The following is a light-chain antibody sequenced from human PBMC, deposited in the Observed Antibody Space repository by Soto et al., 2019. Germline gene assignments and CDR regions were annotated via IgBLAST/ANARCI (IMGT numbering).Light chain of an antibody. CDR2: DAS. Sequence: EIVLTQSPATLSLSPEERATLSCRASQSVSSYLAWYQQKPGQAPRLLIYDASNRATGIPARFSGSGSGTDFTLSISSLEPEDFAVYYCQQRSNWPRATFGQGTDWRL. V-gene: IGKV3-11*01. CDR1: QSVSSY. J-gene: IGKJ5*01. CDR3: QQRSNWPRAT.